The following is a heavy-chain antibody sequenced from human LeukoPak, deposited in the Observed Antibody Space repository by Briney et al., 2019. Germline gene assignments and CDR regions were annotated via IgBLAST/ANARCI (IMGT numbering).Heavy chain of an antibody. V-gene: IGHV3-7*01. D-gene: IGHD3-3*01. CDR2: IKQDGSEK. Sequence: GSLRLSCAASGFTFSSYWMSWVRQAPGKGLEWVANIKQDGSEKYYVDSVKGRFTISRDNAKNSLYLQMNSLRAEDTAVYYCARDPILEWLEPGYWGQGTLVTVSS. CDR1: GFTFSSYW. J-gene: IGHJ4*02. CDR3: ARDPILEWLEPGY.